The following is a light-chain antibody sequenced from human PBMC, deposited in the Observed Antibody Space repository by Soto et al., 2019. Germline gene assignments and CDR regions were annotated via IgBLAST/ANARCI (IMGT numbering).Light chain of an antibody. J-gene: IGLJ3*02. CDR3: HSYDSNTWV. V-gene: IGLV6-57*01. CDR1: SGSIASHS. Sequence: NFMLTQPHSVSESPGKTVTISCTRSSGSIASHSVQWYQQRPGSSPINVIYEDNQRPSGVPNRFSGSIDSSSNSASLTISGLKTEDEADYYCHSYDSNTWVFGGGTKLTVL. CDR2: EDN.